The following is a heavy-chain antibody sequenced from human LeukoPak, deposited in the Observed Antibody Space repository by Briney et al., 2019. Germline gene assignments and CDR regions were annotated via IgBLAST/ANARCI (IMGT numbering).Heavy chain of an antibody. V-gene: IGHV4-38-2*02. Sequence: PSETLSLTCTVSGYSISSGYYWGWIRQPPGKGLEWIGSIYHSGSTYYNPSLKSRVTISVDTSKNQFSLKLSSVTAADTAVYYCARDFSHWFDPWGQGTLVTVSS. J-gene: IGHJ5*02. CDR2: IYHSGST. D-gene: IGHD3-3*02. CDR3: ARDFSHWFDP. CDR1: GYSISSGYY.